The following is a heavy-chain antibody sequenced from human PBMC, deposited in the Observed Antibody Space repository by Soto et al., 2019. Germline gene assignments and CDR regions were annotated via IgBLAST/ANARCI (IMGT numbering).Heavy chain of an antibody. Sequence: QVQLVQSGAEVKKPGASVKVSCKASGYTFTSYGITWVRQAPGQGLEWMGWISAYNGNTNYAQKLQGRVTITTDTSTSTAYMERRSLRSDDTAVYYCARDWAYSSGWNEKYNWFDPWGQGTLVT. V-gene: IGHV1-18*01. J-gene: IGHJ5*02. CDR2: ISAYNGNT. CDR1: GYTFTSYG. CDR3: ARDWAYSSGWNEKYNWFDP. D-gene: IGHD6-19*01.